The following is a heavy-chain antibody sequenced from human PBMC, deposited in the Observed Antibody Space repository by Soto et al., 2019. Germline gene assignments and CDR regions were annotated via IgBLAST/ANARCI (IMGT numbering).Heavy chain of an antibody. D-gene: IGHD5-18*01. Sequence: PSETLSLTCTVSGGSISSGGYYWSWIRQHPGKGLEWIGYIYYSGSTYYNPSLKSRVTISVDTSKNQFSLKLSSVTAADTAVYYCARVLGYSYGSYDAFDIWGQGTMVTVSS. CDR3: ARVLGYSYGSYDAFDI. CDR1: GGSISSGGYY. J-gene: IGHJ3*02. V-gene: IGHV4-31*03. CDR2: IYYSGST.